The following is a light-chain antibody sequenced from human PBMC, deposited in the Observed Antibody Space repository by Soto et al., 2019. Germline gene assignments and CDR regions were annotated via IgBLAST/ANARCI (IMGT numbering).Light chain of an antibody. V-gene: IGLV2-8*02. CDR2: EVN. CDR1: RSDVGSYNF. CDR3: SSYGGSNNLV. J-gene: IGLJ3*02. Sequence: QSALTQPPSASRSPGQSVTISCTGTRSDVGSYNFVSWYQHHPGKAPKLVIYEVNKRPSGVPDRFSASKSGNTASLTVSGLQAEDEADYYCSSYGGSNNLVFGGGTKLTVL.